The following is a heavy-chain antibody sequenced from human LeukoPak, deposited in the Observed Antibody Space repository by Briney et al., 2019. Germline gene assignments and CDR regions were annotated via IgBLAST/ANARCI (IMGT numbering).Heavy chain of an antibody. J-gene: IGHJ4*02. CDR3: ARGIGDYYDSSGYYPDY. V-gene: IGHV1-18*01. CDR2: ISAYNGNT. CDR1: GYTFTSYG. Sequence: ASVKVSFKASGYTFTSYGISWVRQAPGQGLEWMGWISAYNGNTNYAQKLQGRVTMTTDTSTSTAYMELRSLRSDDTAVYYCARGIGDYYDSSGYYPDYWGQGTLVTVSS. D-gene: IGHD3-22*01.